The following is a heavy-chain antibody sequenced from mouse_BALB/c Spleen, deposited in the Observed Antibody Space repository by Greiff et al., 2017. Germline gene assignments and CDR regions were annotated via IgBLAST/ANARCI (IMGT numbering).Heavy chain of an antibody. Sequence: QVQLQQSGAELVRPGVSVKISCKGSGYTFTDYAMHWVKQSHAKSLEWIGVISTYYGDASHNQKFKGKATMTVDKSSSTAYMELARLTSEDSAIYYCARGGTFAYWGQGTLVIVSA. CDR1: GYTFTDYA. CDR2: ISTYYGDA. CDR3: ARGGTFAY. D-gene: IGHD2-14*01. J-gene: IGHJ3*01. V-gene: IGHV1S137*01.